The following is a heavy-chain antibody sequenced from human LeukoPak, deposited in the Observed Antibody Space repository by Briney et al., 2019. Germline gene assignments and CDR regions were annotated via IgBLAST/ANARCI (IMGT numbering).Heavy chain of an antibody. CDR1: GYTFTGYY. Sequence: SVKVSCKASGYTFTGYYMHWVRQAPGQGLEWMGGIIPIFGTANYAQKFQGRVTITADESTSTAYMELSSLRSEDTAVYYCARAEYYDSSGYYSNWFDPWGQGTLVTVSS. CDR3: ARAEYYDSSGYYSNWFDP. D-gene: IGHD3-22*01. V-gene: IGHV1-69*01. CDR2: IIPIFGTA. J-gene: IGHJ5*02.